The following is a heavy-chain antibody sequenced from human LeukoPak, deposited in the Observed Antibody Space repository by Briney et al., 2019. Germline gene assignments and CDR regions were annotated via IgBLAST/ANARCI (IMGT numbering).Heavy chain of an antibody. CDR2: IRYDGSNK. CDR3: ARGVAITWTGSYSSGWNDALDI. J-gene: IGHJ3*02. Sequence: GGSLRLSCAASGFTFSSYGMHWVRQAPGKGLEWVAFIRYDGSNKYYADSVKGRSTISRDNSKNTVYLQMDSLRAEDMAVYYCARGVAITWTGSYSSGWNDALDIWGQGTMVTVS. CDR1: GFTFSSYG. D-gene: IGHD6-19*01. V-gene: IGHV3-30*02.